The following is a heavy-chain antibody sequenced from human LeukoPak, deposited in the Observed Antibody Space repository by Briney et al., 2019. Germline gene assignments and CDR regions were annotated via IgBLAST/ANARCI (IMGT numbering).Heavy chain of an antibody. J-gene: IGHJ4*02. D-gene: IGHD4-17*01. V-gene: IGHV2-5*01. CDR3: ARRPTARQYGDYFDY. CDR2: IYWNEDK. Sequence: SGPTLVNPTQTLTLTCTFSGFSLSTTGVGMDWIRQPPGKAPEWLALIYWNEDKRYSPSLKSRLTISKDTSKNQVVLTMTNMDPVDTATYYCARRPTARQYGDYFDYWGQGTLVTVSS. CDR1: GFSLSTTGVG.